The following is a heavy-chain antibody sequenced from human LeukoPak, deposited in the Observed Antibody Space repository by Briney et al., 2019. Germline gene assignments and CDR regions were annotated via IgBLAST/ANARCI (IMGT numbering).Heavy chain of an antibody. Sequence: SETLSLTCTVSGGSISSGSYYWSWIRQPAGKRLEWIGRIYTSGSTNYNPSLKSRVTISVDTSKNQFSLKLSSVTAADTAVYYCARDRPAYYYDSSGYPWGQGTLVTVSS. J-gene: IGHJ5*02. V-gene: IGHV4-61*02. D-gene: IGHD3-22*01. CDR2: IYTSGST. CDR1: GGSISSGSYY. CDR3: ARDRPAYYYDSSGYP.